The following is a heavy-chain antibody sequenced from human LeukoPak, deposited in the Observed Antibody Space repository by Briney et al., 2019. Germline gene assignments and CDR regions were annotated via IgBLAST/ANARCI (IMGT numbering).Heavy chain of an antibody. D-gene: IGHD1-26*01. CDR1: GDSMHSYY. Sequence: PSETLSLTCTVSGDSMHSYYWSWIRQSPEKGLEWIGRAYSGVNAYYNPSLQGRVTISVDKSNNQFSLDLASVTAADTALYYCAREKSGTLTRAYYYIDVWGRGITVTVSS. J-gene: IGHJ6*03. CDR3: AREKSGTLTRAYYYIDV. V-gene: IGHV4-4*07. CDR2: AYSGVNA.